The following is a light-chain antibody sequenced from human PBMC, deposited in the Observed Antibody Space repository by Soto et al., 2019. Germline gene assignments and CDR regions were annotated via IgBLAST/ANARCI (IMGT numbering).Light chain of an antibody. CDR1: QGVSYSSNNQDY. CDR2: WAS. V-gene: IGKV4-1*01. Sequence: IVMTQSPDSLAVSLGERATINCKSSQGVSYSSNNQDYLAWYQQKPGQPPKRLIYWASTRESGVPDRFSGSGTGTDFTLTISSLQAEDEAVYYCNQYKNTPMYTFGQGTKLPIK. J-gene: IGKJ2*01. CDR3: NQYKNTPMYT.